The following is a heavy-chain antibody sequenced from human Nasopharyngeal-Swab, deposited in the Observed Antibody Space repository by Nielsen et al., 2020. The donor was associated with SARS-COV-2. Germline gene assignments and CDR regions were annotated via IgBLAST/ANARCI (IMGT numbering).Heavy chain of an antibody. J-gene: IGHJ3*02. CDR1: GGSFSGYY. CDR3: ARGLNRLRFLEWLPDAFDI. CDR2: INHSGST. V-gene: IGHV4-34*01. Sequence: GSLRLSCAVYGGSFSGYYWSWIRQPPGKGLEWIGEINHSGSTNYNPSLKSRVTISVDTSKNQFSLRLSSVTAADTAVFYCARGLNRLRFLEWLPDAFDIWGQGTMVTVSS. D-gene: IGHD3-3*01.